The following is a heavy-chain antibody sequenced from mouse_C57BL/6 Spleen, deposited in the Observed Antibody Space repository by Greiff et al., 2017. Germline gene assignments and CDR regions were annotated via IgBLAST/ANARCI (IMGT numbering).Heavy chain of an antibody. V-gene: IGHV1-61*01. CDR1: GYTFTSYW. CDR2: IYPSDSET. CDR3: ARGGLRSFDY. D-gene: IGHD2-4*01. Sequence: QVQLQQPGAELVRPGSSVKLSCTASGYTFTSYWMDWVKQRPGQGLEWIGNIYPSDSETHYNQKFKDKATLTVDKSSSTAYMQLSSLTSEDSAVYYCARGGLRSFDYWGQGTTLTVSS. J-gene: IGHJ2*01.